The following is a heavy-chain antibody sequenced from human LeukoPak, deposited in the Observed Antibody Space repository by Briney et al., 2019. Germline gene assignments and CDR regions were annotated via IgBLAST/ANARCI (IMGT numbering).Heavy chain of an antibody. CDR2: IYHSGST. V-gene: IGHV4-38-2*01. D-gene: IGHD6-19*01. J-gene: IGHJ4*02. CDR1: GYSISSGYY. CDR3: ARVHSSGWYYFDY. Sequence: PSETLSLTCAVSGYSISSGYYWGWIRQPPGKGLEWIGSIYHSGSTYYNPSLKSRVTISVDTSKNQFSLKLSSVTAADTAVYYCARVHSSGWYYFDYWGQGTLVTVSS.